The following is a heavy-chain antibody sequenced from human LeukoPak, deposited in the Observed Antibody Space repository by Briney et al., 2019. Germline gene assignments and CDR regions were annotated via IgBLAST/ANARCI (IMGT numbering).Heavy chain of an antibody. CDR3: ARCPGDKSEFYFMDV. D-gene: IGHD3-10*01. CDR1: GFTFSSYS. Sequence: GGSLRLSCAASGFTFSSYSMNWVRQAPGKGLEWVSSISSSSSYIYYADSVKGRFTISRDNAKNSLYLQMNSLRAEDTAVYYCARCPGDKSEFYFMDVWGKGTTVTVSS. J-gene: IGHJ6*03. V-gene: IGHV3-21*01. CDR2: ISSSSSYI.